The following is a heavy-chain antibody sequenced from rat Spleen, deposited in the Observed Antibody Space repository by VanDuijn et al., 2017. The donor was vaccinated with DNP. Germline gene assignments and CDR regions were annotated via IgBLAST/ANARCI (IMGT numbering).Heavy chain of an antibody. Sequence: EVQLVESGGGLVQPGRSMKLSCAASGLTFSDYNMAWVRQAPTKGLEWVASITTGGGHTYYRDSVKGRFTISRDNAKNTQYLQMDSLRSEDTATYYCARHRAIAAIWDYWGQGVMVTVSS. J-gene: IGHJ2*01. V-gene: IGHV5-25*01. CDR2: ITTGGGHT. CDR3: ARHRAIAAIWDY. CDR1: GLTFSDYN. D-gene: IGHD1-2*01.